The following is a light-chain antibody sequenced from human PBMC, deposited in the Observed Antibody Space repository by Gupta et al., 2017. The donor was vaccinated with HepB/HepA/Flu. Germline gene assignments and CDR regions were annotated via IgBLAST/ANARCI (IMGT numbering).Light chain of an antibody. CDR3: QQQAN. V-gene: IGKV3-11*01. Sequence: TVLTQSPGTLSLSPGERATLSCRASRSVSNNLAWYQQRPGQAPRLLIYYASNRATGIPARFSGAKSGTDFTLTISTLEPEDFAVYYCQQQANFGQGTRLEIK. CDR2: YAS. J-gene: IGKJ5*01. CDR1: RSVSNN.